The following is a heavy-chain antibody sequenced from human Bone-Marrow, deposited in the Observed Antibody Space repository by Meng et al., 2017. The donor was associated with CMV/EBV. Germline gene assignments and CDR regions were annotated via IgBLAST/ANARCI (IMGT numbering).Heavy chain of an antibody. V-gene: IGHV6-1*01. J-gene: IGHJ6*02. Sequence: SETLSLTCAISGDSVSSNSAAWNWIRQSPSRGLEWLGRTYYRSKWYNDYAVSVKSRITINPDTSKNQFSLKLSSVTAADTAVYYCARGYQLPYYYYYYGKDVWGQGTTVTVSS. CDR1: GDSVSSNSAA. D-gene: IGHD2-2*01. CDR3: ARGYQLPYYYYYYGKDV. CDR2: TYYRSKWYN.